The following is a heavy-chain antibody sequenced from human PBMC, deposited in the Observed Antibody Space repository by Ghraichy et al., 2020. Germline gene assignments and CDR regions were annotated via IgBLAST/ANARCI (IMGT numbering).Heavy chain of an antibody. CDR3: ATLGGRVVAARDAFDI. CDR2: FDPEDGET. Sequence: ASVKVSCKVSGYTLTELSMHWVRQAPGKGLEWMGGFDPEDGETIYAQKFQGRVTMTEDTSTDTAYMELSSLRSEDTAVYYCATLGGRVVAARDAFDIWGQGTMVTVSS. J-gene: IGHJ3*02. CDR1: GYTLTELS. V-gene: IGHV1-24*01. D-gene: IGHD2-15*01.